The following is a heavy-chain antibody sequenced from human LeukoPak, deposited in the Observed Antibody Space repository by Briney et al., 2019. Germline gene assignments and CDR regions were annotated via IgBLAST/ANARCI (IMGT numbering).Heavy chain of an antibody. Sequence: ASVKVSCKASGYTFTSYDINWVRQATGQGLEWMGWMNPNSGNTGYAQKFQGRVTMTRNTSISTAYMELSSLRSEDTAVYYCGGSFYDYVWGSYREIDYWGQGTLVTVSS. V-gene: IGHV1-8*01. CDR2: MNPNSGNT. CDR1: GYTFTSYD. D-gene: IGHD3-16*02. CDR3: GGSFYDYVWGSYREIDY. J-gene: IGHJ4*02.